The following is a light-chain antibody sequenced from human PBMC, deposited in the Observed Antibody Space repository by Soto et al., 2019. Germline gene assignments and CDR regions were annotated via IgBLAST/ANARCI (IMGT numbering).Light chain of an antibody. Sequence: ESVLTQSPATLSLSPGERATLSCRASQSVSSYLLWYQQKPGQAPRLLIYDASNRASGTPARFSGSGSETDFTLTISSLEPEDFAVYYCQHRMNWPLTFGQGTRLEIK. CDR2: DAS. CDR3: QHRMNWPLT. V-gene: IGKV3-11*01. CDR1: QSVSSY. J-gene: IGKJ5*01.